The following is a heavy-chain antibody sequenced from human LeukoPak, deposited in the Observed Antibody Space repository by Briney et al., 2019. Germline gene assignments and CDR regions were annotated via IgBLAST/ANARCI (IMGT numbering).Heavy chain of an antibody. CDR2: IYYSGST. CDR3: ARVYDILTGYYYFDY. V-gene: IGHV4-59*01. CDR1: GGSFSGYY. D-gene: IGHD3-9*01. Sequence: SETLSLTCAVYGGSFSGYYWSWIRQPPGKGLEWIGYIYYSGSTNYNPSLKSRVTISVDTSKNQFSLKLSSVTAADTAVYYCARVYDILTGYYYFDYWGQGTLVTVSS. J-gene: IGHJ4*02.